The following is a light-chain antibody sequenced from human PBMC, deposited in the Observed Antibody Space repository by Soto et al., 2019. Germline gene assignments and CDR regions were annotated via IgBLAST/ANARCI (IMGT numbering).Light chain of an antibody. V-gene: IGKV3-20*01. J-gene: IGKJ1*01. CDR1: QSVSSN. Sequence: DIVLTQFPGTLSLSPGERATLSCRASQSVSSNLAWYQQKPGQAPRLLIYGASSRATGIPDRFSGSGSGTDFTLTISRLEPEDFAVYYCQQYGNSPRTFGQGTKVDIK. CDR2: GAS. CDR3: QQYGNSPRT.